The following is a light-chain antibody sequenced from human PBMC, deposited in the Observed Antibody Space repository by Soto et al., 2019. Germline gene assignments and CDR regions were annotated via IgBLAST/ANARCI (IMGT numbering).Light chain of an antibody. CDR1: QSVSSY. V-gene: IGKV3-11*01. CDR2: DAS. J-gene: IGKJ4*01. Sequence: EIVLTQSPATLSLSPGERATLSCRASQSVSSYLAWYQQKPGQAPRLLIYDASNRATGIPARFSGSGSGTDVTFTISSLEPEDFSVYYCQQRSNWPPLTFGGGTKVEIK. CDR3: QQRSNWPPLT.